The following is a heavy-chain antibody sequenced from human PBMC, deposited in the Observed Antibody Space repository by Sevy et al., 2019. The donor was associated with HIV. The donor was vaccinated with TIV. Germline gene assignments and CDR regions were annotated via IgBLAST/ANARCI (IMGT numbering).Heavy chain of an antibody. CDR3: ARDHVKDGDLGDYYYYAMDV. CDR2: ISGSDNTI. V-gene: IGHV3-11*01. CDR1: GFTFSDYY. J-gene: IGHJ6*02. D-gene: IGHD4-17*01. Sequence: GGSLRLSCAASGFTFSDYYMSWIRQAPGNGLEWLSYISGSDNTIYYADSVKGRFTISRDNAKNSLYLQMNNLRAEDTAVYYCARDHVKDGDLGDYYYYAMDVSGQGTSVTVSS.